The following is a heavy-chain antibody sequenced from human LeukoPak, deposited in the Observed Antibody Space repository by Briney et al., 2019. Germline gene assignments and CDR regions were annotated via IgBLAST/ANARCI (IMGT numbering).Heavy chain of an antibody. Sequence: PSETLSLTCTVSGGSISSSSYYWGWIRQPPGKGLEWIGSIYYSGSTYYNPSLKSRVTISVDTSKNQFSLKLSSVTAADTAVYYCARVAIVPAAIEGFYYYGMDVWGQGTTVTVSS. CDR3: ARVAIVPAAIEGFYYYGMDV. D-gene: IGHD2-2*02. J-gene: IGHJ6*02. CDR2: IYYSGST. CDR1: GGSISSSSYY. V-gene: IGHV4-39*07.